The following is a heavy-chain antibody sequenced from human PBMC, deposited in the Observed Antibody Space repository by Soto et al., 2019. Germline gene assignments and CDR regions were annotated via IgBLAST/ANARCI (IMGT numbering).Heavy chain of an antibody. CDR1: GYTFTSYD. J-gene: IGHJ6*03. CDR2: MNPNSGNP. Sequence: QVQLVQSGAEVKKPGASVKVSCKASGYTFTSYDINWVRQATGQGLEWMGWMNPNSGNPGYAQKFQGRVTMTRNTSISTAYMELSSLRSEDTAVYYCASGGAYSSSWYFNYYYYYMDVWGKGTTVTVSS. D-gene: IGHD6-13*01. V-gene: IGHV1-8*01. CDR3: ASGGAYSSSWYFNYYYYYMDV.